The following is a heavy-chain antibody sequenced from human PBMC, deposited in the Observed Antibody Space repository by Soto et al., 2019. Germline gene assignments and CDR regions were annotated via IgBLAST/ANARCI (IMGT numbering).Heavy chain of an antibody. J-gene: IGHJ4*02. CDR2: IKSKTDGGTT. CDR3: TSQTYYDFWSGYYWGTRLDY. D-gene: IGHD3-3*01. CDR1: GFTFSNAW. V-gene: IGHV3-15*01. Sequence: GGSLRLSCAASGFTFSNAWMSWVRQAPGKGLEWVGRIKSKTDGGTTDYAAPVKGRFTISRDDSKNTLYLQMNSLKTEDTAVYYCTSQTYYDFWSGYYWGTRLDYWGQGTLVTVSS.